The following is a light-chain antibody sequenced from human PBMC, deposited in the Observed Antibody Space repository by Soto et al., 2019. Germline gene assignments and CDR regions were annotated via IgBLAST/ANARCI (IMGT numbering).Light chain of an antibody. CDR3: QQLNSYPWT. CDR2: AAS. J-gene: IGKJ1*01. V-gene: IGKV1-9*01. Sequence: DIQLTQSPSFLSASVGDRXXIXXXASQGISSYLAWYQQKPGKAPKLLIYAASTLQSGVPSRFSGSGSGTEFTLTISSLQPEDFATYYCQQLNSYPWTFGQGTKVDI. CDR1: QGISSY.